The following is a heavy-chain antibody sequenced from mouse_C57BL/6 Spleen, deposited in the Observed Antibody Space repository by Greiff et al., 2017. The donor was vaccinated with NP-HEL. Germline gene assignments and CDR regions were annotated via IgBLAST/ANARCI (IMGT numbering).Heavy chain of an antibody. J-gene: IGHJ3*01. Sequence: QVQLKQPGTELVKPGASVKLSCKASGYTFTSYWMHWVKQRPGQGLEWIGNINPSNGGTNYNEKFKSKATLTVDKSSSTAYMQLSSLTSEDSAVYYCAREAGLRRGFAYWGQGTLVTVSA. CDR1: GYTFTSYW. CDR3: AREAGLRRGFAY. CDR2: INPSNGGT. D-gene: IGHD2-4*01. V-gene: IGHV1-53*01.